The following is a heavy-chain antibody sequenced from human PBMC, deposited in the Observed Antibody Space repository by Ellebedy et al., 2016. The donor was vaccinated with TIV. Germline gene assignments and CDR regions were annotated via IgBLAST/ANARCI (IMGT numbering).Heavy chain of an antibody. J-gene: IGHJ4*02. CDR3: ARDLKKRAAAGTELDY. CDR2: VSYDGNNK. D-gene: IGHD6-13*01. V-gene: IGHV3-30-3*01. Sequence: PGGSLRLSCAASGFTFNSYAIHWVRQAPGKGLEWVAVVSYDGNNKYYAASVKGRFTISRDNSKNTLYLQMNSLRAEDTAVYYCARDLKKRAAAGTELDYWGQGTLVTVSS. CDR1: GFTFNSYA.